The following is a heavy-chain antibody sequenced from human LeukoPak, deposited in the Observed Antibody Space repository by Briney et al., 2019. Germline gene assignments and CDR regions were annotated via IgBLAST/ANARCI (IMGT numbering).Heavy chain of an antibody. Sequence: PGGSLRLSCAASGFTFSNYGIHWVRQAPGKGLQWVANIKTDGSEKYYVDSVKGRFTISRDNAKNSLYLQMNSLRAEDTAVYYCARDSRAQGDAFDIWGQGTMVTVSS. V-gene: IGHV3-7*01. J-gene: IGHJ3*02. CDR1: GFTFSNYG. CDR3: ARDSRAQGDAFDI. CDR2: IKTDGSEK.